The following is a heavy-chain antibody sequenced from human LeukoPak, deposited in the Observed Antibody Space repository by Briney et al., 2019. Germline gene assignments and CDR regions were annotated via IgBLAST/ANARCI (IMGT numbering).Heavy chain of an antibody. V-gene: IGHV3-30*04. J-gene: IGHJ4*02. D-gene: IGHD1/OR15-1a*01. Sequence: GRSLRLSCAASGFTFSSYAMHWVRQAPGKGLEWVAVISYDGSNKYYADSVKGRFTISRDNSKNTLYLQMNSLRAEDTAVYYCAKGTGPDYWGQGTLVTVSS. CDR3: AKGTGPDY. CDR2: ISYDGSNK. CDR1: GFTFSSYA.